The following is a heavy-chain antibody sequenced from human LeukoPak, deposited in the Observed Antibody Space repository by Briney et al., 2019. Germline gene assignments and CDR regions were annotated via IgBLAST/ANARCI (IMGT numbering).Heavy chain of an antibody. V-gene: IGHV4-31*03. CDR3: AGGSYGALDGGY. Sequence: PSETLSLTCNVSGASMRSETHYWSWLRQHPGKGPEWIAYIYYTAGAYYNPSLKSRVTISVDTSKNQFSLKLSSVTAADTAVYYCAGGSYGALDGGYWGQGTLVTVSS. J-gene: IGHJ4*02. D-gene: IGHD4-17*01. CDR1: GASMRSETHY. CDR2: IYYTAGA.